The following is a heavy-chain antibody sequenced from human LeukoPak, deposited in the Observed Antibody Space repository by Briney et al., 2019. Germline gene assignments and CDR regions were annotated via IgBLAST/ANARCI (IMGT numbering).Heavy chain of an antibody. CDR2: IKSDADGGST. D-gene: IGHD3-22*01. J-gene: IGHJ6*02. CDR1: GLTFTNAW. V-gene: IGHV3-15*01. Sequence: GGSLRLSCTVSGLTFTNAWVSWVRQAPGKGLEWVGRIKSDADGGSTDFGAPVKGRFILSRDDSKNTVFLQMTRLKPEDTAVYYCTTGSPIKYYDSSGFPYFYHGMDVWGPGTTVTVS. CDR3: TTGSPIKYYDSSGFPYFYHGMDV.